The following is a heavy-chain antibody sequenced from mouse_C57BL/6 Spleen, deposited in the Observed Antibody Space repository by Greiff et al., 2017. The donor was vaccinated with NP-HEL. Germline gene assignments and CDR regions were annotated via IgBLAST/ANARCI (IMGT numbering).Heavy chain of an antibody. CDR3: AREGDSSGPAWFAY. D-gene: IGHD3-2*02. V-gene: IGHV1-82*01. CDR1: GYAFSSSW. Sequence: QVQLKQSGPELVKPGASVKISCKASGYAFSSSWMNWVKQRPGKGLEWIGRIYPGDGDTNYNGKFKGKATLTADKSSSTAYMQLSSLTSEDSAVYFCAREGDSSGPAWFAYWGQGTLVTVSA. J-gene: IGHJ3*01. CDR2: IYPGDGDT.